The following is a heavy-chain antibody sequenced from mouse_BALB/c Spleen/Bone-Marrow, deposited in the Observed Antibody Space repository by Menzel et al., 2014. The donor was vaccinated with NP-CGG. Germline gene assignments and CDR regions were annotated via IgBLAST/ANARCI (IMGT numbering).Heavy chain of an antibody. D-gene: IGHD3-3*01. CDR1: GYTFTEYT. CDR2: INPNNGGT. J-gene: IGHJ2*01. Sequence: EVQLQQSGPEPVKPGASVKISCKTSGYTFTEYTMHWVKQSQGKSLEWIGGINPNNGGTTYNQKFKGKATLTVDKSSSTAYMELRSLTSEDSAVYHCARKRPGTDYYFDYWGQGTTLTVSS. V-gene: IGHV1-18*01. CDR3: ARKRPGTDYYFDY.